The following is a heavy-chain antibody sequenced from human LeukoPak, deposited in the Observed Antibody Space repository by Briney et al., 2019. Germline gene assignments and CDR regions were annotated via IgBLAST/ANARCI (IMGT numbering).Heavy chain of an antibody. CDR2: ISGSGGST. D-gene: IGHD4-17*01. J-gene: IGHJ4*02. Sequence: GGSLRLSCAASGFTFSSYSMSWVRQAPGKGLEWVPAISGSGGSTYYADSVKGRFTISRDNSKNTLYLQMNSLRAEDTAVYYCAKDALSGDYAEYWGQGTLVTVSS. CDR1: GFTFSSYS. V-gene: IGHV3-23*01. CDR3: AKDALSGDYAEY.